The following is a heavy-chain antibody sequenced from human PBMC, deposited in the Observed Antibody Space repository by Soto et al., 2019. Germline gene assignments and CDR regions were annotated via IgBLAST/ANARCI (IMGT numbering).Heavy chain of an antibody. CDR1: GYTFTGYY. Sequence: GASVKVSCKASGYTFTGYYMHWVRQAPGQGLEWMGWINPNSGGTNYAQKFQGWVTMTRDTSISTAYMELSRLRSDDTAVYYCARDKGAILKYYYYYGMDVWGQGTTVTVSS. CDR3: ARDKGAILKYYYYYGMDV. V-gene: IGHV1-2*04. D-gene: IGHD2-8*02. J-gene: IGHJ6*02. CDR2: INPNSGGT.